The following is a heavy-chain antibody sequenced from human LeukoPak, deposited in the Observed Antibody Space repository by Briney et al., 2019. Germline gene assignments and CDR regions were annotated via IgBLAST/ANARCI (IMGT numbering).Heavy chain of an antibody. D-gene: IGHD5-12*01. CDR1: GGSISSSSYY. CDR3: SSYDQGMDV. J-gene: IGHJ6*02. Sequence: PSETLSLTCTVSGGSISSSSYYWGWIRQPPGKGLEWLGSIYYSGSTYYNPSLKSRVTISVDTSKNQFSLKLRAVTAADTAVYYGSSYDQGMDVWGQGTTVTVS. CDR2: IYYSGST. V-gene: IGHV4-39*01.